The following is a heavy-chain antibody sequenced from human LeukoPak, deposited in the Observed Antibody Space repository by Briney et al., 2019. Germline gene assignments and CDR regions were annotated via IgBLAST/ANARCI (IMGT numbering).Heavy chain of an antibody. CDR1: GFTFSSYW. CDR2: IKQDGSEK. J-gene: IGHJ4*02. Sequence: GGSLRLSCAASGFTFSSYWMSWVRQAPGKGLEWVASIKQDGSEKYYVDSVKGRFTISRDNAKNSLYLQMNSLRAEDTAVYYCARTPDIAQFYYWDQETLVTVSS. D-gene: IGHD5-12*01. CDR3: ARTPDIAQFYY. V-gene: IGHV3-7*05.